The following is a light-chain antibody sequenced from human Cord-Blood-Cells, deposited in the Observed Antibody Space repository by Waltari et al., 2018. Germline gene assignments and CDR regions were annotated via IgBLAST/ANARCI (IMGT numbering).Light chain of an antibody. CDR2: GAS. J-gene: IGKJ4*01. CDR1: QSVSSN. CDR3: QQYNNWPPLT. Sequence: EIVMPQSPATLSVSPGERATLSCRASQSVSSNLAWYQQKPGQAPRLLIYGASTRANGIPARFSGSGSGTEFTLTISSLQSEDFAVYYCQQYNNWPPLTFGGGTKVEIK. V-gene: IGKV3-15*01.